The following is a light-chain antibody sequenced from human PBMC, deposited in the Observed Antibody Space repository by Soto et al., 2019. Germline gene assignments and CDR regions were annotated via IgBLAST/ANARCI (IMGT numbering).Light chain of an antibody. CDR3: RQYNPYSRT. V-gene: IGKV1-5*01. CDR1: QSLSSW. Sequence: DIKMTQSPSTLSASVGDRATITCRASQSLSSWLAWYQQKPGRAPKLLIYDDSSLESGAPSRFSGSGSGTEFPLTVSSLKPEDFETYSCRQYNPYSRTFGQGTKVE. CDR2: DDS. J-gene: IGKJ1*01.